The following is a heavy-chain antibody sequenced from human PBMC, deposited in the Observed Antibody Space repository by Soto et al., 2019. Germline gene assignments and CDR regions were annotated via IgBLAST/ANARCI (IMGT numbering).Heavy chain of an antibody. Sequence: PSETLSLTCTVSGGSISSDYWTWIRQPPGKGLEWIGYVYNSGSTNYNPSLKSRVTISEDTSKSQFSLKVNSMTAADTAVYYCARYRREAVAGYTLDNWGQGILVTVSS. CDR1: GGSISSDY. CDR3: ARYRREAVAGYTLDN. J-gene: IGHJ4*02. V-gene: IGHV4-59*01. D-gene: IGHD6-13*01. CDR2: VYNSGST.